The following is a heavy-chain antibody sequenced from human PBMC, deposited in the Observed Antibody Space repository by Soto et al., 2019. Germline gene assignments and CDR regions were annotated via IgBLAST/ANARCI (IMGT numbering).Heavy chain of an antibody. CDR1: GFTFSSYG. V-gene: IGHV3-30*03. Sequence: QPGGSLRLSCAASGFTFSSYGMHWVRQAPGKGLEWVAVISYDGSNKYYADSVKGRFTISRDNSKNTLYLQMNSLRAEDTAVYYCAFGTLGVYWGQGTLVTVSS. CDR2: ISYDGSNK. D-gene: IGHD3-10*01. J-gene: IGHJ4*02. CDR3: AFGTLGVY.